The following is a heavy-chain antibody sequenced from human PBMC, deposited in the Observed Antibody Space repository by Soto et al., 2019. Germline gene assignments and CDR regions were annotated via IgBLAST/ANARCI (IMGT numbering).Heavy chain of an antibody. CDR1: GFTFSSYA. D-gene: IGHD4-17*01. Sequence: EVQLLESGGGLVQPGGFLRLSCAASGFTFSSYAMSWVRQAPGKGLEWVSAISGSGGSTYYADSVKGRFTISRDNSKNTLYLQMNSLRADDTAVYYCSKSGTTGPYYYYGMDVWGQVTTVTVSS. CDR3: SKSGTTGPYYYYGMDV. J-gene: IGHJ6*02. V-gene: IGHV3-23*01. CDR2: ISGSGGST.